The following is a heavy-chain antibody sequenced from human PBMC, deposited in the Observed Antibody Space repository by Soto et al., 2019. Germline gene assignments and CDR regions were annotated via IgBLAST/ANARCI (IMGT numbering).Heavy chain of an antibody. CDR2: ISFEGSNK. Sequence: LRLSCAASGFTFSDFGMHWVRQSPGKGLEWVAVISFEGSNKYFAESVKGRFPISRDDSKNTVYLQMNSLRPEDTAVYFCARDLTDYNYEYKFGFWGQGTLVTVSS. V-gene: IGHV3-30*03. CDR1: GFTFSDFG. CDR3: ARDLTDYNYEYKFGF. D-gene: IGHD4-4*01. J-gene: IGHJ4*02.